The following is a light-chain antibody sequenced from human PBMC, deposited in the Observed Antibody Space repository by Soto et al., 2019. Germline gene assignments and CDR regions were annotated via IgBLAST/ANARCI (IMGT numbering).Light chain of an antibody. CDR3: QRHNNRPLT. J-gene: IGKJ4*01. CDR1: QGVRSD. V-gene: IGKV3-15*01. CDR2: VTS. Sequence: EIVFTQSPATLSLSPGERATLSCRASQGVRSDLAWYRQKPGQSPRLLIYVTSTRATGVPARFSGSRSGTEFTLTINSLQSEDFAVYYCQRHNNRPLTFGRGTKVDI.